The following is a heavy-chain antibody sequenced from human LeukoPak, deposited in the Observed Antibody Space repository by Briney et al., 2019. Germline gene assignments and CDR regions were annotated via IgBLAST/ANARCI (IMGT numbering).Heavy chain of an antibody. D-gene: IGHD3-16*02. CDR3: ARDSHYDYVWGSYRLYYFDY. Sequence: PGGSLRLSCAASGVTFDDYGMSWVRQAPGKGLEWVSGINWNGGSTGYADSVKGRFTISRDNAKNSLYLQMNSLKAEDTALYYCARDSHYDYVWGSYRLYYFDYWGQGTLVTVSS. J-gene: IGHJ4*02. CDR1: GVTFDDYG. CDR2: INWNGGST. V-gene: IGHV3-20*04.